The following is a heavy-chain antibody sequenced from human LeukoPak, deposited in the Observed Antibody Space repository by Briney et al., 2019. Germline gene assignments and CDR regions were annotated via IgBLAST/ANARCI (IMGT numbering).Heavy chain of an antibody. CDR3: ARQLSPRDAFDV. D-gene: IGHD3-16*02. CDR1: GVSISSYY. Sequence: SETLSLTCTVSGVSISSYYWSWIRQPPGEGLEWVGYIYYSGSTNCNNSHKGRVTIEVHTYKHQLPLKLSSVTAADTAVYYCARQLSPRDAFDVWG. J-gene: IGHJ3*01. CDR2: IYYSGST. V-gene: IGHV4-59*08.